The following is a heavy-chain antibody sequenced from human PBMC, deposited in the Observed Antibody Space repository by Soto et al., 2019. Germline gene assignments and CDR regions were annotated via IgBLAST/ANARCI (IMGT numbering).Heavy chain of an antibody. J-gene: IGHJ6*03. CDR1: GFTFSSYW. V-gene: IGHV3-7*01. Sequence: GGSLRLSCAASGFTFSSYWMSWVRQAPGKGLEWVANIKQDGSEKYYVDSVKGRFTISRDNAKNSLYLQMNSLRAEDTAVYYCARLTSSNTAVAGKKYYYYYYYMDVWGKGTTVTVSS. CDR3: ARLTSSNTAVAGKKYYYYYYYMDV. D-gene: IGHD6-19*01. CDR2: IKQDGSEK.